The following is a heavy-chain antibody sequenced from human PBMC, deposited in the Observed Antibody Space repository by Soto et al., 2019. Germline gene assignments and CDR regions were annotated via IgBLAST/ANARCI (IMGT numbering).Heavy chain of an antibody. Sequence: SGPTLVNPTQTLTLTCTFSGFSLSTSGMCVSWIRQPPGKALEWLARIDWDDDKYYSTSLKTRLTISKDTSKNQVVLTMTNMDPVDTATFYCARSTYYYDSSGYGFYYFDYWGQGTLVTVSS. D-gene: IGHD3-22*01. V-gene: IGHV2-70*11. CDR3: ARSTYYYDSSGYGFYYFDY. J-gene: IGHJ4*02. CDR2: IDWDDDK. CDR1: GFSLSTSGMC.